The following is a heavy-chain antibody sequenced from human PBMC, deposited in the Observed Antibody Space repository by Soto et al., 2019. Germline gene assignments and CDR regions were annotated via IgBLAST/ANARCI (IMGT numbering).Heavy chain of an antibody. CDR3: ARELHPFYYMDV. D-gene: IGHD5-18*01. Sequence: SVKVSCKASGGTFSSYTISWVRQAPGQGLEWMGRIIPILGIANYAQKFQGRVTITADKSTSTAYMELSSLRSEDTAVYYCARELHPFYYMDVWGKGTTVTVSS. J-gene: IGHJ6*03. CDR2: IIPILGIA. V-gene: IGHV1-69*04. CDR1: GGTFSSYT.